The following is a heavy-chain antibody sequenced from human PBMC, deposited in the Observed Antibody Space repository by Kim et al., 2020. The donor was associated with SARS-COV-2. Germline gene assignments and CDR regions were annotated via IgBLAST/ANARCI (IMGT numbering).Heavy chain of an antibody. J-gene: IGHJ4*02. CDR1: GGSISSYY. CDR2: IYTSGST. V-gene: IGHV4-4*07. D-gene: IGHD1-26*01. Sequence: SQTLSLTCTVSGGSISSYYWSWIRQPAGKGLEWIGRIYTSGSTNYNPSLKSRVTMSVDTSKNQFSLKLSSVTAADTAGYYCAANVPHSGSYCFDYWGQGTLVTVSS. CDR3: AANVPHSGSYCFDY.